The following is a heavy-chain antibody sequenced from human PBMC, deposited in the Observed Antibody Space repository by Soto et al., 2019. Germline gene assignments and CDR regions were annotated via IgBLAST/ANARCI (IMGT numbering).Heavy chain of an antibody. Sequence: ASVKVSCKASGGTFSSYAISWVRQSPGQGLEWMGGIIPIFGTANYAQKFQGRVTITADKSTSTAYMELSSLRSEDTAVYYCARGSIVVVPAAHGPGFEPWGQGTLVTVSS. CDR1: GGTFSSYA. D-gene: IGHD2-2*01. CDR3: ARGSIVVVPAAHGPGFEP. J-gene: IGHJ5*02. V-gene: IGHV1-69*06. CDR2: IIPIFGTA.